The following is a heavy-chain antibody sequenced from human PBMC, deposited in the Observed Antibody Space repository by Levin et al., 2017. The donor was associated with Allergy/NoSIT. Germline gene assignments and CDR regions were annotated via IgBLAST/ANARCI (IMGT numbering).Heavy chain of an antibody. D-gene: IGHD6-13*01. V-gene: IGHV3-11*05. CDR1: GFTFSDYY. J-gene: IGHJ4*02. CDR3: AREAEQQLDFDY. Sequence: AGGSLRLSCAASGFTFSDYYMSWIRQAPGKGLEWVSYISSSSSYTNYADSVKGRFTISRDNAKNSLYLQMNSLRAEDTAVYYCAREAEQQLDFDYWGQGTLVTVSS. CDR2: ISSSSSYT.